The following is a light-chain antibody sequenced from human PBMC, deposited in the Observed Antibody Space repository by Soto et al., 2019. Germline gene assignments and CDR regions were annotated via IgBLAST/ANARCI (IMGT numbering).Light chain of an antibody. J-gene: IGKJ5*01. CDR3: QQFNNYPLT. V-gene: IGKV1D-13*01. CDR1: QGISSA. Sequence: AIQLTQSPSSLSASVGDRVTITCRASQGISSALAWYQQKPGEAPKSLIYGASSLHSGVPSRFSGSGFGTDFTLTISSLQAEDFATYYCQQFNNYPLTFGQGTRLEMK. CDR2: GAS.